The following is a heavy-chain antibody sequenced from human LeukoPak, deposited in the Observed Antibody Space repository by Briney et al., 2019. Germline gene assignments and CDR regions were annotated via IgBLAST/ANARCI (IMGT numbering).Heavy chain of an antibody. CDR3: ARRWFGGNGFDY. J-gene: IGHJ4*02. D-gene: IGHD3-10*01. CDR2: IYPGESDT. CDR1: GYSFRDYW. Sequence: GESLKISCKASGYSFRDYWIGWVRQRPGKGLEWMGIIYPGESDTKYSQSFQGQVTISADKSISTAYLQWSSLKASDTAMYYCARRWFGGNGFDYWGQGTLVTVSS. V-gene: IGHV5-51*01.